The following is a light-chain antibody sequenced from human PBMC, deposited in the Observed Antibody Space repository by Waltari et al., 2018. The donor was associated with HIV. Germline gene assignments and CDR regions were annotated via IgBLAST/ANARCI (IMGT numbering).Light chain of an antibody. V-gene: IGLV2-8*01. J-gene: IGLJ3*02. Sequence: QSALTQPPSASGSPGQSLTISCTGTIGDVGGYDYVSWYQQHPGKAPRLVIYEVSQRPSGVPARFSGSKSGNTASLTVSGLQAEDEADDHCMSYTGHNRWVFGGGTKLTVL. CDR3: MSYTGHNRWV. CDR2: EVS. CDR1: IGDVGGYDY.